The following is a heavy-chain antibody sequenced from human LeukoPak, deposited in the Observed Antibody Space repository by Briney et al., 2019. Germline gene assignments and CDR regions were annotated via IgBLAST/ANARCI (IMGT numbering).Heavy chain of an antibody. D-gene: IGHD2-15*01. V-gene: IGHV1-2*06. Sequence: GASVKVSCKASGYTFTGYYMHWVRQAPGQGLEWMGRINPNSGGTNYAQKFQGRVTITTDESTSTAYMELSSLRSEDTAVYYCARDVRYCSGGSCYPDAFDIWGQGTMVTVSS. CDR2: INPNSGGT. J-gene: IGHJ3*02. CDR3: ARDVRYCSGGSCYPDAFDI. CDR1: GYTFTGYY.